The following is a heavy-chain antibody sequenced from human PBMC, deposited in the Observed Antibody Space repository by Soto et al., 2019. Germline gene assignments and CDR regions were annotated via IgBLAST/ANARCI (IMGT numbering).Heavy chain of an antibody. CDR2: IIPIFGTA. V-gene: IGHV1-69*01. CDR3: ARDHRETYYYDSSGYSGFDY. J-gene: IGHJ4*02. D-gene: IGHD3-22*01. CDR1: GGTFSSYA. Sequence: QVQLVQSGAEVKKPGSSVKVSCKASGGTFSSYAISWVRQAPGQGLEWMGGIIPIFGTANYAQKFQGRVTITADESTSTAYMELSSLRSEDTAVYYCARDHRETYYYDSSGYSGFDYWGQGTLVTVSS.